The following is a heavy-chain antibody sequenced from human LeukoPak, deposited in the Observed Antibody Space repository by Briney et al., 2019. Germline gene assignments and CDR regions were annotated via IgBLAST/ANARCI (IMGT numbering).Heavy chain of an antibody. J-gene: IGHJ4*02. CDR3: GRHRSGSGTYFIDY. CDR1: GFTFSSHS. D-gene: IGHD3-10*01. CDR2: ITTSNYI. V-gene: IGHV3-21*01. Sequence: GGSLRLSCVVSGFTFSSHSVNWVRQAPGKGLEWVLSITTSNYIFYAESVEGRFTISRDNAKNSLYLQMTSLRAEDTAVYYCGRHRSGSGTYFIDYWGQGTLVSVSS.